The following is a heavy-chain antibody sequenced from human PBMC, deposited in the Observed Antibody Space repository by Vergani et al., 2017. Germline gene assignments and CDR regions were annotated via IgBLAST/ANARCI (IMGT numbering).Heavy chain of an antibody. CDR3: ASFLYHILTSYAPAPPAY. CDR1: GGSISSSSNY. Sequence: QLQLQESGPGLVKPSETLSLTCTVSGGSISSSSNYWGWIRQPPGKGLEWIGSIYYSGSTYYNPSLKSRVTISVDTSKNQFSLKLSSVTAADTAVYYCASFLYHILTSYAPAPPAYWGQGTLVTVSS. CDR2: IYYSGST. V-gene: IGHV4-39*01. J-gene: IGHJ4*02. D-gene: IGHD3-9*01.